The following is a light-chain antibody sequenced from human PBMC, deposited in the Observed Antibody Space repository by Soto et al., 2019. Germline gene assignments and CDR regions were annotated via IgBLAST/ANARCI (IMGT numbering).Light chain of an antibody. J-gene: IGLJ1*01. CDR1: SSEVGGYNY. Sequence: QSVLTQPASVSGSPGQSIAISCTGTSSEVGGYNYVSWYQQHPGKAPKFIIYDVSSRPSGVSDRFSGSKSGNTASLTISGLQAEDEADYYCSSYTSDSTYVLGSGTRSPS. CDR3: SSYTSDSTYV. V-gene: IGLV2-14*01. CDR2: DVS.